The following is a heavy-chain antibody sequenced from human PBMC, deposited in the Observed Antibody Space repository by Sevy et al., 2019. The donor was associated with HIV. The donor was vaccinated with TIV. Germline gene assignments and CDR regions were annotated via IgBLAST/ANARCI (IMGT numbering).Heavy chain of an antibody. V-gene: IGHV1-69*13. CDR1: GGTFSSYA. J-gene: IGHJ4*02. CDR3: ARGVLRYFDWLVY. CDR2: IIPIFGTA. Sequence: ASVKVSCKASGGTFSSYAISWVRQAPGQGLEWMGGIIPIFGTANYEQKFQGRVTITADESTSTAYMELSSLRSEDTAGYDCARGVLRYFDWLVYWGQGTLVTVSS. D-gene: IGHD3-9*01.